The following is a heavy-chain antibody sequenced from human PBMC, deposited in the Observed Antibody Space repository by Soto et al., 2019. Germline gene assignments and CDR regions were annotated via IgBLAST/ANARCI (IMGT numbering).Heavy chain of an antibody. D-gene: IGHD3-16*01. J-gene: IGHJ1*01. CDR1: GFTFRSYV. CDR3: ARWGTTGGLDV. Sequence: QVQLVESGGGVVQPGTSRRLSCVGSGFTFRSYVIHWVRQAPGKGLEWVALTSYDGSNKDYGDSVKGRFTISRDNSTNTVDPQRDSLRREDTALYYCARWGTTGGLDVWGQGTLVSVSS. V-gene: IGHV3-33*05. CDR2: TSYDGSNK.